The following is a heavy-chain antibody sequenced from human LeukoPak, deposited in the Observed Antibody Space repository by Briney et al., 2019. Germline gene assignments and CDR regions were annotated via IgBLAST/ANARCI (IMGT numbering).Heavy chain of an antibody. D-gene: IGHD2-2*01. CDR2: ISSSSSYI. J-gene: IGHJ4*02. CDR1: GFTFSSYS. Sequence: AGSLRLSCAASGFTFSSYSMNWVRQAPGKGLEWVSSISSSSSYIYYADSVKGRFTISRDNAENSLYLQMNSLRAEDTAVYYCARAPQYQPYYFDYWGQGTLVTVSA. V-gene: IGHV3-21*01. CDR3: ARAPQYQPYYFDY.